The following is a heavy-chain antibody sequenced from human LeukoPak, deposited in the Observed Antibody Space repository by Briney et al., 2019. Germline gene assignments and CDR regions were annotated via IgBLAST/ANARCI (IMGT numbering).Heavy chain of an antibody. V-gene: IGHV4-59*01. J-gene: IGHJ2*01. D-gene: IGHD2-21*01. CDR1: GGSISSYY. Sequence: SETLSLTCTVSGGSISSYYWSWIRQPPGKGLEWIGYIYYSGSTNYNPSLKSRVTTSVDTTKNQFSLKLSSVTAADTAVYYCARRAYCGGDCPYWYFDLWGRGTLVTVSS. CDR2: IYYSGST. CDR3: ARRAYCGGDCPYWYFDL.